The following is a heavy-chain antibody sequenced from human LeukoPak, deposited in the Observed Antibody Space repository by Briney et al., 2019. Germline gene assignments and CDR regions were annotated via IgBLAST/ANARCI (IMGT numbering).Heavy chain of an antibody. CDR3: ARWGGYFGGYYFDY. J-gene: IGHJ4*02. V-gene: IGHV3-7*01. CDR2: IKQDGSEK. D-gene: IGHD3-9*01. Sequence: GRSLRLSCAASGFTFSSYWMSWVRQAPGKGLEWVANIKQDGSEKYYVDSVKGRFTISRDNAKNSLYLQMNSLRAEDTAVYYCARWGGYFGGYYFDYWGQGTLVTVSS. CDR1: GFTFSSYW.